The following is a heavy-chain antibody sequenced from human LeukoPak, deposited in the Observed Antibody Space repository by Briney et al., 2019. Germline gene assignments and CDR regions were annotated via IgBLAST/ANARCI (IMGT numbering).Heavy chain of an antibody. V-gene: IGHV4-59*01. J-gene: IGHJ5*02. CDR2: IYYSGST. CDR3: ARVATVVTPFRVWFDP. CDR1: GGSISSYY. D-gene: IGHD4-23*01. Sequence: PSETLSLTCTVSGGSISSYYWSWIRQPPGKGLEWIGYIYYSGSTNYNPSLKRRVTISVDTSKNQFPLKLSSVTAADTAVYYCARVATVVTPFRVWFDPWGQGTLVTVSS.